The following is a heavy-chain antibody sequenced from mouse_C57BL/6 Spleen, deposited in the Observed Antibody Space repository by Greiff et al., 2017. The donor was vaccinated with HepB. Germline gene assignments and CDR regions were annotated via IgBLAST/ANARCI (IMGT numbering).Heavy chain of an antibody. Sequence: VQLKESGPVLVKPGASVKMSCKASGYTFTDSYMNWVKQSHGKSLEWIGVINPYNGGTSYNQKFKGKATLTVDKSSSTAYMELNSLTSEDSAVYYCARDGSSPAWLAYWGQGTLVTVAA. V-gene: IGHV1-19*01. J-gene: IGHJ3*01. CDR1: GYTFTDSY. D-gene: IGHD1-1*01. CDR3: ARDGSSPAWLAY. CDR2: INPYNGGT.